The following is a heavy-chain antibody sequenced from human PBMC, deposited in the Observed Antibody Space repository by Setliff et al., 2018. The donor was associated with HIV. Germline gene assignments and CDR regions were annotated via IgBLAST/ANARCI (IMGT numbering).Heavy chain of an antibody. D-gene: IGHD3-10*01. CDR1: GGSIGGYY. CDR2: IYSGGST. Sequence: LSLTCTVSGGSIGGYYWSWIRQPPGTGLEWLGCIYSGGSTNYNPSLESRVTISLDTSKNQFSLRLTSVTAADTAVYYCARGGSGNSYNGAFDYWGQGTLVTVSS. CDR3: ARGGSGNSYNGAFDY. J-gene: IGHJ4*02. V-gene: IGHV4-4*08.